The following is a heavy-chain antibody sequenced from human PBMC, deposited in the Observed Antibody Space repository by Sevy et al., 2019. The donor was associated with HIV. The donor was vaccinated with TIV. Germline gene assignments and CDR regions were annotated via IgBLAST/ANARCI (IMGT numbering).Heavy chain of an antibody. J-gene: IGHJ4*02. V-gene: IGHV5-51*01. D-gene: IGHD1-26*01. Sequence: GESLKISCKGSGNSFSTYWIAWVRQMPGKGLEGMAIIYPGDSVPSYRPSFQAHVIISADKSINTAYLQWSSLEASDTAIYYCARLREEGDYFDYWGQGTLVTVSS. CDR2: IYPGDSVP. CDR1: GNSFSTYW. CDR3: ARLREEGDYFDY.